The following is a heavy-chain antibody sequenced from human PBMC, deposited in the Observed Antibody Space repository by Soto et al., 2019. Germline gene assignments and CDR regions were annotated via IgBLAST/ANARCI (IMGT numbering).Heavy chain of an antibody. CDR2: IYRSGTT. V-gene: IGHV4-38-2*01. D-gene: IGHD1-26*01. CDR1: NFSISSGYY. J-gene: IGHJ4*02. Sequence: TLSLTCVVSNFSISSGYYWGWIRQSPGKGLEWIASIYRSGTTSCNPSLKSRVTISVDPSKNQFSLMLTAVTAADTAVYYCARTHSGSYYSVFNYWGRGSLVTVSS. CDR3: ARTHSGSYYSVFNY.